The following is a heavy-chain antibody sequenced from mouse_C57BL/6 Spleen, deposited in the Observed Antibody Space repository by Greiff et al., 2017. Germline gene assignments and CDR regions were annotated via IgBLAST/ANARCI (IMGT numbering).Heavy chain of an antibody. CDR3: ARGAQATNYFDY. CDR2: INYDGSST. CDR1: GFTFSDYY. Sequence: DVQLVESEGGLVQPGSSMKLSCTASGFTFSDYYMAWVRQVPEKGLEWVANINYDGSSTYYLDSLKSRFIISRDNAKNILYLQMSSLKSEDTATYYCARGAQATNYFDYWGQGTTLTVSS. V-gene: IGHV5-16*01. J-gene: IGHJ2*01. D-gene: IGHD3-2*02.